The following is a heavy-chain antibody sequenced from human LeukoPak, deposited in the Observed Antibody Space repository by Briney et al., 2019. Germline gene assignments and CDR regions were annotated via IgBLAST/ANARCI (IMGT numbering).Heavy chain of an antibody. CDR3: ATKQWLAPPPDS. Sequence: TGGSLRLSCAASGFTFSKYWMLWVREAPGEGLESVSRINTDGTVTTYADSVKGRFTVSRDHADNTMFLQMNSVRDEDTAVYYCATKQWLAPPPDSWGQGTPVTVSS. D-gene: IGHD6-19*01. CDR1: GFTFSKYW. CDR2: INTDGTVT. V-gene: IGHV3-74*01. J-gene: IGHJ4*02.